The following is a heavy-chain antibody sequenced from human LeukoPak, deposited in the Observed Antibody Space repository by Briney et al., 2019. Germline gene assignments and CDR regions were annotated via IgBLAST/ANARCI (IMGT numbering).Heavy chain of an antibody. D-gene: IGHD2-15*01. J-gene: IGHJ4*02. CDR3: ARSRWVAADSYYFDY. CDR2: IKQDGSDK. V-gene: IGHV3-7*01. Sequence: GGSLRLSCAAAGFRISSYCMSWVRQAPGKGLEWVANIKQDGSDKYYVDSVRGRFTISRDNVENSLYLQMNSLRPEDTAVYYCARSRWVAADSYYFDYWGQGSLVTVSS. CDR1: GFRISSYC.